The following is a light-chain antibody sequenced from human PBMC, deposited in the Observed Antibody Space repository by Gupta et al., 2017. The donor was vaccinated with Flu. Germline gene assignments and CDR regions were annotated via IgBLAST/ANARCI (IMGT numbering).Light chain of an antibody. J-gene: IGKJ3*01. CDR1: QGISSY. CDR3: QQLNTYPPFT. CDR2: TAS. Sequence: SFLSASVGDRVPITCRASQGISSYLAWYQQKPGKAPKLLIYTASTLQSGVPSRFSGSGSGTEFTLTISSLQPEDFATYYCQQLNTYPPFTFGPGTKVDI. V-gene: IGKV1-9*01.